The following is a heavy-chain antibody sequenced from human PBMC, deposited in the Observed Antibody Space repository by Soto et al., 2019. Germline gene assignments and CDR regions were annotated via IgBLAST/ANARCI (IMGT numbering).Heavy chain of an antibody. V-gene: IGHV1-69*13. D-gene: IGHD6-13*01. CDR2: IIPIFGTA. CDR3: ARDPWYSSTQLGGNWFDP. CDR1: GGTFSSYA. J-gene: IGHJ5*02. Sequence: SVKVSCKASGGTFSSYAISWVRQAPGQGLEWMRGIIPIFGTANYAQKFQGRVTITADESTSTAYMELSSLRSEDTAVYYCARDPWYSSTQLGGNWFDPWGQGTLVTVSS.